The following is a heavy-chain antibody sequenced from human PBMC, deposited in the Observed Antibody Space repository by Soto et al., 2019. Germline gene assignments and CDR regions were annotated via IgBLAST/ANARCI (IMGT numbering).Heavy chain of an antibody. Sequence: EVQLVESGGVVVQPGGSLRLSCAASGFTFDDYTMHWVRQAPGKGLEWVSLISWDGGSTYYADSVKGRFTISRDNSKNSLYLQMNSLRTEDTALYYCAKSHNPVSENDAFDIWGQGTMVTVSS. J-gene: IGHJ3*02. CDR3: AKSHNPVSENDAFDI. CDR1: GFTFDDYT. D-gene: IGHD3-16*02. CDR2: ISWDGGST. V-gene: IGHV3-43*01.